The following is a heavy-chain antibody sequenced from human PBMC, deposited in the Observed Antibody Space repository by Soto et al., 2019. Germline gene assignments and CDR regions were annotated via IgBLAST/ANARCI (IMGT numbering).Heavy chain of an antibody. CDR3: ARADGDDILTGYFLDY. J-gene: IGHJ4*02. V-gene: IGHV3-11*01. D-gene: IGHD3-9*01. Sequence: GGSLRLSCAASGFTFSDYYMSWIRQAPGKGLEWVSYISSSGSTIYYADSVKGRFTISRDNAKYSLYLQMNSLRAEDTAVYYCARADGDDILTGYFLDYWGQGTLVTVSS. CDR2: ISSSGSTI. CDR1: GFTFSDYY.